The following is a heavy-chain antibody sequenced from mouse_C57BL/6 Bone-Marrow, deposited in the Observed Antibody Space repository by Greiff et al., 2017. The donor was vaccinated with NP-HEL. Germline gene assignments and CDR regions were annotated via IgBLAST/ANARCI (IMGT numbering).Heavy chain of an antibody. J-gene: IGHJ2*01. CDR2: INPRNGGS. V-gene: IGHV1-53*01. D-gene: IGHD1-1*01. CDR3: ARTALYGSSRFDY. Sequence: QVQLQQPGTELVKPGASVKLSCKASGYTFTSYWMHWVQQRPGQGLEWIGNINPRNGGSTYNEKFKSKATLTVDKSSSTAYMQLSSLTSEDSAVYYCARTALYGSSRFDYWGQGTTLTVSS. CDR1: GYTFTSYW.